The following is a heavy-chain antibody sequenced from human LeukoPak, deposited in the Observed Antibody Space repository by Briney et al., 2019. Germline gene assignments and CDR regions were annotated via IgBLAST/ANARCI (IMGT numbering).Heavy chain of an antibody. CDR3: AREDGYCSGGNCYSYFDS. CDR1: GFSFSHFW. Sequence: GGSLRLSCAASGFSFSHFWMSWVRQAPGKGLEWVAYIKKTGSETYYVDSVKGRFTITRDNTRNSLFLQMYSLRAEDTAVYFCAREDGYCSGGNCYSYFDSWGQGTLVTVSS. J-gene: IGHJ4*02. CDR2: IKKTGSET. D-gene: IGHD2-15*01. V-gene: IGHV3-7*01.